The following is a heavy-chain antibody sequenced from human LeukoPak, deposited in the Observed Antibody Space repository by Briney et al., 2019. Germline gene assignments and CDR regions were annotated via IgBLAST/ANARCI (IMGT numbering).Heavy chain of an antibody. V-gene: IGHV4-34*01. CDR2: INHSGST. CDR3: ARPSGSYYPNWYFDL. J-gene: IGHJ2*01. CDR1: GGPFSGYY. Sequence: SETLSLTCAVYGGPFSGYYWSWIRQPPGKGLEWIGEINHSGSTNYNPSLKSRVTISVDTSKNQFPLKLSSVTAADTAVYYCARPSGSYYPNWYFDLWGRGTLVTVSS. D-gene: IGHD1-26*01.